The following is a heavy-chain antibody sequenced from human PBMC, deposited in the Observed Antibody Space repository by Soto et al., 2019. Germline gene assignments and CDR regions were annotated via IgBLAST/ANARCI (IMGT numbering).Heavy chain of an antibody. Sequence: GESLKISCKGSGYNFPIYWIAWVRQMPGKGLEWMGIIYPGDSDTRYSPSFEGQVTISADKSIITAYLQWSSLKASDTAMYYCARQSGHYDSSGYYLPFDYWGQGTLVTVSS. CDR3: ARQSGHYDSSGYYLPFDY. D-gene: IGHD3-22*01. CDR2: IYPGDSDT. CDR1: GYNFPIYW. V-gene: IGHV5-51*01. J-gene: IGHJ4*02.